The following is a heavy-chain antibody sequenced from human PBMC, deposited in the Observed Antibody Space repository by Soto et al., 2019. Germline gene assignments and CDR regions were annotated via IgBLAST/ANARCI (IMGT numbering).Heavy chain of an antibody. J-gene: IGHJ6*02. V-gene: IGHV3-23*01. CDR2: ISGSGGSI. D-gene: IGHD1-1*01. Sequence: EVQLLESGGGLVQPGGSLRLSCAASGFTFSTYAMNWVRQAPGNGLEWVSAISGSGGSIHYADSVKGRFTISRDNSKNTLYLQMNSLSDEVSAVYHCVRGYWKGDVWGQGTTVTV. CDR3: VRGYWKGDV. CDR1: GFTFSTYA.